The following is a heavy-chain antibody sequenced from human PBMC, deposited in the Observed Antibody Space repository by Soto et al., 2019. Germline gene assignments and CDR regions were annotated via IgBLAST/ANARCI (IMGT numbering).Heavy chain of an antibody. V-gene: IGHV4-4*02. Sequence: QVQLQESGPGLVKPSETLSLTCAVSGDSISSRNWWSWVRQTPGKGLEYIGEIHHSGSTNYNPSLKSRVTMSVDKSKNQFSVNLNSVTAADTAIYYCARRKLEMMYVGWFDPWGQGTLVTVSS. CDR3: ARRKLEMMYVGWFDP. J-gene: IGHJ5*02. D-gene: IGHD2-8*01. CDR2: IHHSGST. CDR1: GDSISSRNW.